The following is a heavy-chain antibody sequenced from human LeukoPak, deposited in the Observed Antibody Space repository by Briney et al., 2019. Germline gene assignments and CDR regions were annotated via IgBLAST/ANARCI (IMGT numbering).Heavy chain of an antibody. D-gene: IGHD3-22*01. CDR3: ARGDYDSSGYYTGEYYFDY. V-gene: IGHV1-8*01. CDR1: GYTFTSYD. Sequence: ASVKVSCKASGYTFTSYDINWVRQATGQGLEWMGWMNPNSGNTGYAQKFQGRVTMTRNTSISTAYMELSSLRSEDTAVYYSARGDYDSSGYYTGEYYFDYWGQGTLVTVSS. CDR2: MNPNSGNT. J-gene: IGHJ4*02.